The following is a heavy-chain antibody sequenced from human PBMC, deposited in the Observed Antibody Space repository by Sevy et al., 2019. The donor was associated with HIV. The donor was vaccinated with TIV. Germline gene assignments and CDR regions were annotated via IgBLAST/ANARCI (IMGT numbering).Heavy chain of an antibody. CDR2: ISSSSSYI. CDR1: GFTFSSYS. CDR3: ARDRGEWELADY. Sequence: GGSLRLSCAASGFTFSSYSMNWVRQAPGKGLEWVSSISSSSSYIYYADSVKGRFTISRDNAKNSLYQQMNSLRAEDTAVYYCARDRGEWELADYGGQGTLVTVSS. V-gene: IGHV3-21*01. D-gene: IGHD1-26*01. J-gene: IGHJ4*02.